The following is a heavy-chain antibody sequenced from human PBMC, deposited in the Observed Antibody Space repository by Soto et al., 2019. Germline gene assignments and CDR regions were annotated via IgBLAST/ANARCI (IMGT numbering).Heavy chain of an antibody. V-gene: IGHV2-5*02. CDR3: ALQFTMVRGAKFVP. J-gene: IGHJ5*02. CDR2: IDWDDDK. CDR1: GFSLSTSGVG. D-gene: IGHD3-10*01. Sequence: QITLKESGPTLVKPTQPLTLTCTFSGFSLSTSGVGVGWIRQPPGKALEWLALIDWDDDKSYRPSLKSRLTTTEDTSNNQVVLTMTTMDPLDTATYYGALQFTMVRGAKFVPWGQGTLVTVSS.